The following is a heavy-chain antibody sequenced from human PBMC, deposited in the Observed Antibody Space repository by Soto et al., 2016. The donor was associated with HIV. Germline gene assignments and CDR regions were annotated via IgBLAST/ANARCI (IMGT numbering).Heavy chain of an antibody. CDR1: GFTFGSYW. J-gene: IGHJ3*02. V-gene: IGHV3-74*01. CDR2: VNSDGSST. CDR3: ARPRSGWYRDYAFDI. Sequence: EVQLVESGGGLVQPGGSLRLSCAASGFTFGSYWMHWVRQAPGKGLVWVSRVNSDGSSTSYADSVKGRFTISRDNAKNTLYLQMNSLRAEDTAVYYCARPRSGWYRDYAFDIWGQGTMVTVSS. D-gene: IGHD6-19*01.